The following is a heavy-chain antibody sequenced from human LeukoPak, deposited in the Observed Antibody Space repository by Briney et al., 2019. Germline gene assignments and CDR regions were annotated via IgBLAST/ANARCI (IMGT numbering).Heavy chain of an antibody. Sequence: GASVKVSCKASGYTFTSYYMHWVRQAPGQGLEWMGWINPNSGGTNYAQKFQGRVTMTRDTSISTAYMELSRLRSDGTAVYYCARALNGAGRYSGYGNWGQGTLVTVSS. V-gene: IGHV1-2*02. CDR1: GYTFTSYY. CDR2: INPNSGGT. CDR3: ARALNGAGRYSGYGN. J-gene: IGHJ4*02. D-gene: IGHD5-12*01.